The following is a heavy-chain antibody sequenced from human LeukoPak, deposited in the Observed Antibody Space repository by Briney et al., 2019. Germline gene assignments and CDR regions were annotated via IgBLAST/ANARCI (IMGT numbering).Heavy chain of an antibody. D-gene: IGHD2-2*01. CDR2: ISAYNVNT. V-gene: IGHV1-18*01. CDR1: GYTFTSYG. CDR3: ASGGSSPPTQMAFHI. J-gene: IGHJ3*02. Sequence: GASVKLSCKASGYTFTSYGITWVRQAPGQGLEWMGWISAYNVNTNNAQKLQGRVTMTTDTSTSTAYMELRSLRSDDTAVYYCASGGSSPPTQMAFHIWGQGTMVTVSS.